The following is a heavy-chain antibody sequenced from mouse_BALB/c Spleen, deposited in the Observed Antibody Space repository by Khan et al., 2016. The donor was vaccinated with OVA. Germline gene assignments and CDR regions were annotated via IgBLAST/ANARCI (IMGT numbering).Heavy chain of an antibody. CDR2: INPSNGYT. CDR1: GYTFTSYT. J-gene: IGHJ3*01. V-gene: IGHV1-4*01. CDR3: GRDGAYRRSGGWFAY. Sequence: QVQLKESGAELARPGASVKMSCKASGYTFTSYTIHWIKLRPGLGLEWIGYINPSNGYTNYNQKFKDKATLTADKSSTTAYMELSSLTSDDSALYNCGRDGAYRRSGGWFAYWREGTLVTVSA.